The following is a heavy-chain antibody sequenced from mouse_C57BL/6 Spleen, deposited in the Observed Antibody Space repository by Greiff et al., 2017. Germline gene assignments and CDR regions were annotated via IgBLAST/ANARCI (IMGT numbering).Heavy chain of an antibody. D-gene: IGHD1-1*01. Sequence: QVQLQQSGAELARPGASVKMSCKASGYTFTSYTMHWVKQRPGQGLEWIGYINPSGGYTKYNHKFKDKATLTVDKSSITAYMQLSSLTSEDSAVYYCAEGTTVVAAGAMDYWGQGTSVTVSS. V-gene: IGHV1-4*01. CDR1: GYTFTSYT. CDR2: INPSGGYT. J-gene: IGHJ4*01. CDR3: AEGTTVVAAGAMDY.